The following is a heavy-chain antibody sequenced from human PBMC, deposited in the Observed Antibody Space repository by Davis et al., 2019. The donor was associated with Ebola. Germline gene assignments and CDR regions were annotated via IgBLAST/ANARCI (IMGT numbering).Heavy chain of an antibody. Sequence: PSETLSLTCTVSGGSVSSGSYYWSWIRQPPGKGLEWIGYIYYSGSTNYNPSLKSRVTISVDTSKNQFSLKLSSVTAADTAVYYCARGPRAYYYYYMDVWGKGTTVTVSS. V-gene: IGHV4-61*01. CDR2: IYYSGST. J-gene: IGHJ6*03. CDR3: ARGPRAYYYYYMDV. CDR1: GGSVSSGSYY.